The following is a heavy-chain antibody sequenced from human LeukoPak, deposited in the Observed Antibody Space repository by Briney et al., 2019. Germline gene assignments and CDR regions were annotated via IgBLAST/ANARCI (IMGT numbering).Heavy chain of an antibody. V-gene: IGHV3-66*03. CDR2: IYSSGPI. J-gene: IGHJ4*02. Sequence: GGSLRLSCVASGFIVSNNYMSWVRQAPGKGLEWVSVIYSSGPIFYADSVKGRFTISRDNSKNTVYLQMNSLRAEDTAVYYCAKGVHGSRSTSFADYWGQGTLVTVSS. CDR1: GFIVSNNY. D-gene: IGHD3-10*01. CDR3: AKGVHGSRSTSFADY.